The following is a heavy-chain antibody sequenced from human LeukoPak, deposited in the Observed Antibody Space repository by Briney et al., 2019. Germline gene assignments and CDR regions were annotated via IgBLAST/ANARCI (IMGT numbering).Heavy chain of an antibody. V-gene: IGHV1-2*02. CDR1: GYTFTGYY. CDR3: AREFQPGIAAAGLDY. D-gene: IGHD6-13*01. J-gene: IGHJ4*02. Sequence: VASVKVSCKASGYTFTGYYMHWVRQAPGQGLEWMGWINPNSGGTNYAQKFQGRVTMTRDTSISTAYMELSRLRSDDTAVYYCAREFQPGIAAAGLDYWGQGTLVTVSS. CDR2: INPNSGGT.